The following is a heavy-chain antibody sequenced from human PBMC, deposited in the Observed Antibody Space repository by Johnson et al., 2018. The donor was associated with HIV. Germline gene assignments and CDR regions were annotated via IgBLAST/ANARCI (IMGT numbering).Heavy chain of an antibody. Sequence: VQLVESGGGLVQPGGSLKLPCLASRFTFSASAIHWVRQASGKGLEWVGHISSKTNSYATELAASLKGRFTISRDDSKNSLYLQMNSLRAEDTALYYCARAGGTGTAYDAFDMWGQGTMVTVSS. CDR2: ISSKTNSYAT. J-gene: IGHJ3*02. CDR3: ARAGGTGTAYDAFDM. V-gene: IGHV3-73*01. CDR1: RFTFSASA. D-gene: IGHD1-7*01.